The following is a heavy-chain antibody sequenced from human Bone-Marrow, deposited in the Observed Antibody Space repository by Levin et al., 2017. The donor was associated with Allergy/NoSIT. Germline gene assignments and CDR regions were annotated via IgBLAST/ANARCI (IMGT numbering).Heavy chain of an antibody. J-gene: IGHJ4*02. V-gene: IGHV3-30*18. D-gene: IGHD6-19*01. CDR3: AKPRYSSGYDLY. CDR2: TSYDGKNK. Sequence: AGGSLRLSCAASGFTFSYYDMHWVRQAPGKGLEWVAVTSYDGKNKYYADSVKGRFTISRDNSKNTLYLQMNSLRAEDTAVYYCAKPRYSSGYDLYWGQGTLVTVSS. CDR1: GFTFSYYD.